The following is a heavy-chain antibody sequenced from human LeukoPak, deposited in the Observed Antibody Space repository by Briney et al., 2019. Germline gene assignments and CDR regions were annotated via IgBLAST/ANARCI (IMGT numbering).Heavy chain of an antibody. CDR3: ARGQMYYDFWSGYYPR. D-gene: IGHD3-3*01. V-gene: IGHV4-59*01. J-gene: IGHJ4*02. CDR2: IYYSGST. CDR1: GGSISSYY. Sequence: SETLSLTCTVSGGSISSYYWSWIRQPPGKGLEWIGYIYYSGSTNYNPSLKSRVTISVDTSKNQFSLKLSSVTAADTAVYYCARGQMYYDFWSGYYPRWGQGTLVTVSS.